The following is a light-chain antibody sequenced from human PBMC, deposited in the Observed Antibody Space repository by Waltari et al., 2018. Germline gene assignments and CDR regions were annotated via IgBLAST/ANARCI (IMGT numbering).Light chain of an antibody. CDR3: QQYNSYGT. J-gene: IGKJ1*01. CDR2: KAS. V-gene: IGKV1-5*03. CDR1: QSISSW. Sequence: DIQMTQSPSTLSASVGDRVTITCRASQSISSWLAWYQQKPGKAHKLLIYKASSLESGVPSRFSGSGSGTEFTLTISSLQPDDSATYYCQQYNSYGTFGQGTKVEIK.